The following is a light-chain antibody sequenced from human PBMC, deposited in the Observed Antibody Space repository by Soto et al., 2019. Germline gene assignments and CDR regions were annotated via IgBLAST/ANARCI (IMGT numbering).Light chain of an antibody. Sequence: DIQMTQSPSTLSASVGDRVTITCRASQTITGSLAWYQQKPGKAPKLLIHRASDLETGVPSRFSGSGSGTEFTLTISSLQPDDVATYYCQQYRGFPTFGPGTKLEIK. CDR3: QQYRGFPT. V-gene: IGKV1-5*03. CDR1: QTITGS. J-gene: IGKJ2*01. CDR2: RAS.